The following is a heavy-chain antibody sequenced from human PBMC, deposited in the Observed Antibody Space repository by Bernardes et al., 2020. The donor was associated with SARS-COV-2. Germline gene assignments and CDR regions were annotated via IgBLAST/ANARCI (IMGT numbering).Heavy chain of an antibody. D-gene: IGHD2-2*01. CDR3: AKEVPANDY. J-gene: IGHJ4*02. CDR1: GFTFSTAA. V-gene: IGHV3-23*01. Sequence: GGSLSLSCKVSGFTFSTAAMSWVRQAPGKGLEWVSGISIGGTNTYYADSVNGRFTISGDYSKNKLYLQMNSLTAEDTGIYYCAKEVPANDYWGQGTQVTVSS. CDR2: ISIGGTNT.